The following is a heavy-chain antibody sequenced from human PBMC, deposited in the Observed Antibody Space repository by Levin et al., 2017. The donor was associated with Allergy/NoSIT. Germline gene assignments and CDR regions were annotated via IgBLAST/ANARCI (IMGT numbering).Heavy chain of an antibody. CDR3: ASLGADFDY. J-gene: IGHJ4*02. CDR2: INSDGSST. V-gene: IGHV3-74*01. D-gene: IGHD6-13*01. CDR1: GFTFSSYW. Sequence: GESLKISCAASGFTFSSYWMHWVRQAPGKGLVWVSRINSDGSSTSYADSVKGRFTISRDNAKNTLYLQMNSLRAEDTAVYYCASLGADFDYWGQGTLVTVSS.